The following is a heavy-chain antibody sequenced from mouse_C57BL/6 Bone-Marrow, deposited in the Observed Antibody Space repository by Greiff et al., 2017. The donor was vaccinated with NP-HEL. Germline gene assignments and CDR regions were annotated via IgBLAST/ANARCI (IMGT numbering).Heavy chain of an antibody. CDR1: GYTFTSYW. D-gene: IGHD4-1*01. V-gene: IGHV1-50*01. CDR3: ARFWDDFDY. CDR2: IDPSDSYT. Sequence: QVQLQQPGAELVKPGASVKLSCKASGYTFTSYWMQWVKQRPGQGLEWIGEIDPSDSYTNYNQKFKGKATLTVDTSSSTAYMQRSSLTSEDSAVYYCARFWDDFDYWGQGTTLTVSS. J-gene: IGHJ2*01.